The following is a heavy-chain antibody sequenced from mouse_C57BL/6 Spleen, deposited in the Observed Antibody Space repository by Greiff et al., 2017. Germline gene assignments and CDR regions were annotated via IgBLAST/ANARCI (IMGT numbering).Heavy chain of an antibody. CDR3: ARGNYYGSSYSNYFDY. CDR1: GYTFTSYW. Sequence: QVQLQQPGAELVMPGASVKLSCKASGYTFTSYWMHWVKQRPGQGLEWIGEIDPSDSYTNYNQKFKGKSTLTVDKSSSTAYMQLSSLTSEDSAVYYCARGNYYGSSYSNYFDYWGQGTTLTVSS. CDR2: IDPSDSYT. V-gene: IGHV1-69*01. D-gene: IGHD1-1*01. J-gene: IGHJ2*01.